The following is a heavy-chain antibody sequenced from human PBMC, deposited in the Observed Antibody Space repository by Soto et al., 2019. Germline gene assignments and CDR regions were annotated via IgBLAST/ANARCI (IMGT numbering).Heavy chain of an antibody. V-gene: IGHV5-51*01. J-gene: IGHJ4*02. Sequence: PGESLKISCKGSGYSFTIYWIGWVRQMPGKGLEWMGIIYPGDSDTRYSPSFEGQVTISADRPISTAYLQWSSLKTSDTAMYFCARRYCTSSTCYVDYWGQGTLVTVSS. D-gene: IGHD2-2*01. CDR1: GYSFTIYW. CDR2: IYPGDSDT. CDR3: ARRYCTSSTCYVDY.